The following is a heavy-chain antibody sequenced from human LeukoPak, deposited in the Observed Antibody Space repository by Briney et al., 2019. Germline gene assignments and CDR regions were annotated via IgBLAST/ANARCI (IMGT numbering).Heavy chain of an antibody. Sequence: GGSLRLSCAASGFTFSDYYMSWIRQAPGKGLEWVSYISSSGSTIYYADSVKGRFTISRDNAKNSLYLQMNSLRAEDTAVYYCARALGNARPDQLPPEYYFDYWGQGTLVTVSS. J-gene: IGHJ4*02. CDR2: ISSSGSTI. CDR3: ARALGNARPDQLPPEYYFDY. V-gene: IGHV3-11*01. CDR1: GFTFSDYY. D-gene: IGHD1-1*01.